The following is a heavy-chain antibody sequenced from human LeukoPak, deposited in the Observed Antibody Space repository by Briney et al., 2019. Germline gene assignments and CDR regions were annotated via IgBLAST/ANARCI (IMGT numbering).Heavy chain of an antibody. CDR1: GGSFSGYY. CDR2: INHSGST. V-gene: IGHV4-34*01. CDR3: ARGVLHFRYDYVWGSYRGSRYFDY. J-gene: IGHJ4*02. D-gene: IGHD3-16*02. Sequence: PSETLSLTCAVYGGSFSGYYWSWIRQPPGKGLEWIGEINHSGSTNYNPSLKSRVTISVDTSKNQFSLKLSSVTAADTAVYYCARGVLHFRYDYVWGSYRGSRYFDYWGQGTLVTVSS.